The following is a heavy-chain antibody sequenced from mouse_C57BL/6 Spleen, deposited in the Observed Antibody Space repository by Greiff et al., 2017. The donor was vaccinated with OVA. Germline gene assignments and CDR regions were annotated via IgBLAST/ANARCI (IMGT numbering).Heavy chain of an antibody. CDR2: ISSGSSTI. D-gene: IGHD2-3*01. V-gene: IGHV5-17*01. CDR3: AEGYESPDY. Sequence: EVMLVESGGGLVKPGGSLKLSCAASGFTFSDYGMHWVRQAPEKGLEWVAYISSGSSTIYYADTVKGRFTISRDNAKNTLFLQMTSLRSEDTAIYYCAEGYESPDYWGQGTSVTVSS. J-gene: IGHJ4*01. CDR1: GFTFSDYG.